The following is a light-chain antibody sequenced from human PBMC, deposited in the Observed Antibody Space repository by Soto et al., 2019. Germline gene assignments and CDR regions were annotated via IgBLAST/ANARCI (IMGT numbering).Light chain of an antibody. CDR1: TGAVTSGHY. CDR3: LLSYRGVGV. CDR2: DTS. V-gene: IGLV7-46*01. J-gene: IGLJ2*01. Sequence: QAVVTQEPSLTVSPGGTVTLTCGSNTGAVTSGHYPYWFQQKPGQAPRTLIYDTSNKHSWTPARFSGSLLGGKAALTLSGAQPEDEADYYCLLSYRGVGVFGGGTSSPS.